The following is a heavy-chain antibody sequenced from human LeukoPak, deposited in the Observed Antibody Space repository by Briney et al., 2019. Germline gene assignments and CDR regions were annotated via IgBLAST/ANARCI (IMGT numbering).Heavy chain of an antibody. Sequence: ASVKVSCKASGYTFTSYYMHWVRQAPGQGLEWMGIINPSGGSTSYAQKFQGRVTMTRDMSTSTVYMELSSLRSEDTAVYYCARGGSWIQLSNWFDPWGQGTPVTVSS. CDR3: ARGGSWIQLSNWFDP. D-gene: IGHD5-18*01. CDR2: INPSGGST. J-gene: IGHJ5*02. V-gene: IGHV1-46*01. CDR1: GYTFTSYY.